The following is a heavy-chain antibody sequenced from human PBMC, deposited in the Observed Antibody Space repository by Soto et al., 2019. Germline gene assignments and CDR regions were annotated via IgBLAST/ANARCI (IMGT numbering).Heavy chain of an antibody. CDR2: IYYSGST. CDR3: ARVGQLRSRWFDP. CDR1: GGSISSYY. Sequence: QVQLQESGPGLVKPSETLSLTCTVSGGSISSYYWSWIRQPPGKGLEWIGYIYYSGSTNYNPSLKSRVTISVDTSKNQFSLKLSSVTAADTAVDYCARVGQLRSRWFDPWGQGTLVTVSS. V-gene: IGHV4-59*01. J-gene: IGHJ5*02. D-gene: IGHD6-6*01.